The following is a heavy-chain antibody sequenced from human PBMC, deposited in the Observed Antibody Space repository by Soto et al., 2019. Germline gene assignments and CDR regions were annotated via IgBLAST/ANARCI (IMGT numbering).Heavy chain of an antibody. CDR3: AAFLGAYWYFDL. V-gene: IGHV4-30-4*01. J-gene: IGHJ2*01. CDR2: IYNSGTT. Sequence: QVQLQESGPGLVKPSQTLSLTCTVSGGSISSGDYYWSWIRQPPGKGLEWIGYIYNSGTTYYNPSLKSRVTISIDTSKKQFSLKLSSVTAADTGVYYCAAFLGAYWYFDLWGRGTLVTVSS. D-gene: IGHD1-26*01. CDR1: GGSISSGDYY.